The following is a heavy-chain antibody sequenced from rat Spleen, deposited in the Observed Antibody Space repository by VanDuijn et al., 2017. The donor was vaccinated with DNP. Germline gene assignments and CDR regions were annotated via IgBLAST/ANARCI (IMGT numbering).Heavy chain of an antibody. CDR1: GFTFSDYN. J-gene: IGHJ2*01. Sequence: EVQLVESGGGLVQPGRSLKLSCVASGFTFSDYNMAWVRQAPKKGLEWVATISYDGSSTNYRDSVKGRFTISRDNAKSTLYLQMDSLRSEDTATYYCASPPTARSYWGQGVMVTVSS. CDR2: ISYDGSST. V-gene: IGHV5-7*01. D-gene: IGHD1-1*01. CDR3: ASPPTARSY.